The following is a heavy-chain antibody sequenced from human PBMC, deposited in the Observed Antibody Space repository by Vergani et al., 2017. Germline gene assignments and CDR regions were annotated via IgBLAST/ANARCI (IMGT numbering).Heavy chain of an antibody. CDR2: IHPADSDT. V-gene: IGHV5-51*01. J-gene: IGHJ4*02. CDR1: GYSFTNYW. Sequence: EVQLVQSGAEVKKPGESLKISCQISGYSFTNYWIGWVRQMPGKGLEWMGIIHPADSDTRYSPSFQGQVTLSVDKSTSTAYLQRSSLRAADSAMYYCARLYGRDSSGSKYFDYWGQGTLVTVSS. D-gene: IGHD3-22*01. CDR3: ARLYGRDSSGSKYFDY.